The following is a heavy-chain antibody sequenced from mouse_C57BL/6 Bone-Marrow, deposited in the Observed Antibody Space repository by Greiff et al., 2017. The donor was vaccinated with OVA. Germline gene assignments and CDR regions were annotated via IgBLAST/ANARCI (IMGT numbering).Heavy chain of an antibody. J-gene: IGHJ1*03. CDR1: GFSLTSYG. Sequence: QVQLQQSGPGLVQPSQSLSITCTVSGFSLTSYGVHWVRQSPGKGLEWLGVIWSGGSTDYNAAFISRLSISKDNSKSQVFFKMNSLQADDTAIYYCARKTYDGYHGYFDVWGTGTTVTVSS. CDR2: IWSGGST. V-gene: IGHV2-2*01. D-gene: IGHD2-3*01. CDR3: ARKTYDGYHGYFDV.